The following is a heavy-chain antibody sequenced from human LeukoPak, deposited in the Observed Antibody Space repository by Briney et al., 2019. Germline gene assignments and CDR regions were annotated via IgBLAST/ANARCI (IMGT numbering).Heavy chain of an antibody. Sequence: PSETLSLTCTVSGGSISSSRYYWGWIRQPPGKGLEWIGSIYYSGSTYYNPSLKSRVTISVDTSKNQFSLKLSSVTAADTAVYYCARYPQYYDRREIYDAFDIWGQGTFVTVSS. CDR3: ARYPQYYDRREIYDAFDI. CDR2: IYYSGST. CDR1: GGSISSSRYY. V-gene: IGHV4-39*07. J-gene: IGHJ3*02. D-gene: IGHD3-22*01.